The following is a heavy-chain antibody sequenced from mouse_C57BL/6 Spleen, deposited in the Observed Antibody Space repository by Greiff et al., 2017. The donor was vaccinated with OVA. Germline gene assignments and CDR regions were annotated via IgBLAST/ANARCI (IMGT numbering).Heavy chain of an antibody. J-gene: IGHJ2*01. CDR2: IYPGSGNT. CDR1: GYTFTDYY. CDR3: ARGDYGSACDY. V-gene: IGHV1-76*01. Sequence: QVQLKESGAELVRPGASVKLSCKASGYTFTDYYINWVKQRPGQGLEWIARIYPGSGNTYYNEKFKGKATLTAEKSSSTAYMQLSSLTSEDSAVYFCARGDYGSACDYWGQGTTLTVSS. D-gene: IGHD1-1*01.